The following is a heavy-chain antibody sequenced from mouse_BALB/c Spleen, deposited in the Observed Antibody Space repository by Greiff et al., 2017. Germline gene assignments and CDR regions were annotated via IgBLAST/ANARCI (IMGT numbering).Heavy chain of an antibody. CDR3: ARRYDYDVDYAMDY. CDR2: IDPSDSYT. CDR1: GYTFTSYW. J-gene: IGHJ4*01. V-gene: IGHV1-69*02. Sequence: QVQLKQPGAELVKPGASVKLSCKASGYTFTSYWMHWVKQRPGQGLEWIGEIDPSDSYTNYNQKFKGKATLTVDKSSSTAYMQLSSLTSEDSAVYYCARRYDYDVDYAMDYWGQGTSVTVSS. D-gene: IGHD2-4*01.